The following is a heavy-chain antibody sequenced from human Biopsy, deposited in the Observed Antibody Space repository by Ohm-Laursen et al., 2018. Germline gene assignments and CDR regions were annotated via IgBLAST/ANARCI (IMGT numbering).Heavy chain of an antibody. CDR3: GRAVRNQLLTDP. D-gene: IGHD1-7*01. J-gene: IGHJ5*02. CDR2: LNPVSGNS. V-gene: IGHV1-8*01. CDR1: GYTFTSYD. Sequence: GASVKVSCKASGYTFTSYDITWVRQASGQGPEWIGWLNPVSGNSNFGQKFWGRVTVTSDTSISTAYMELSGLTSDDTATYYCGRAVRNQLLTDPWGQGTLVTVIS.